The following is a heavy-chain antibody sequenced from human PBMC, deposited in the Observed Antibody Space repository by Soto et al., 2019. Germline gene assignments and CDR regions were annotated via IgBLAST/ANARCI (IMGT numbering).Heavy chain of an antibody. D-gene: IGHD3-9*01. CDR3: ARVPLRYFDWLLPGHDAFDI. CDR2: ISAYNGNT. J-gene: IGHJ3*02. V-gene: IGHV1-18*04. CDR1: GYTFTSYG. Sequence: ASVKVSCKASGYTFTSYGISWVRQAPGQGLEWMGWISAYNGNTNYAQKLQGRVTMTTDTSTSTAYMELRSLRSDDTAVYYCARVPLRYFDWLLPGHDAFDIWGQGTMVTVSS.